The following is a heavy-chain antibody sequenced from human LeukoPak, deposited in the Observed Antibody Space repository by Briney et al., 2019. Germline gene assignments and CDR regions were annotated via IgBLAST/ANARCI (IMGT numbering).Heavy chain of an antibody. Sequence: SETLSLTCAVYGGSFSGYYWSWIRQPPGKGLEWIGEINHSGSTNYNPSLKSRVTISVDTSKNQFSLKLSSVTAADTAVYYCARDRASNYGFDYWGQGTLVTVSS. D-gene: IGHD4-4*01. J-gene: IGHJ4*02. V-gene: IGHV4-34*01. CDR1: GGSFSGYY. CDR3: ARDRASNYGFDY. CDR2: INHSGST.